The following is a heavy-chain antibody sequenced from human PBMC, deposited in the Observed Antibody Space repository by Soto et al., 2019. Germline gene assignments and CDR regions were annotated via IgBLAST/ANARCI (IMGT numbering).Heavy chain of an antibody. D-gene: IGHD2-8*02. V-gene: IGHV3-21*01. J-gene: IGHJ2*01. Sequence: EVQVVESGGGLVKPGGSLRLSCTASGFTFDTYTMNWLRQAPGRGLEWVSSISATTTYKYYAASVEGRFTISRDNAKNSLYIQTSSLGAEDTAVYYCARGSASKSGHLWYFDLWGRGTLVTVSS. CDR2: ISATTTYK. CDR3: ARGSASKSGHLWYFDL. CDR1: GFTFDTYT.